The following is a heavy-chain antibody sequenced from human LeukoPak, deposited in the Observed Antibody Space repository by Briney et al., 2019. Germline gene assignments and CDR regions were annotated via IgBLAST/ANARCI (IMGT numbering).Heavy chain of an antibody. CDR3: ASVGGSGSYPLYFFDY. CDR2: ISSSSSYI. D-gene: IGHD3-10*01. Sequence: TGGSLRLSCAASGFTFSSYSMNWVSQAPGKGLEWVSSISSSSSYIYYADSVKGRFTISRDNAKNSLYLQMNSLRAEDTAVYYCASVGGSGSYPLYFFDYWGQGTLVTVSS. V-gene: IGHV3-21*01. J-gene: IGHJ4*02. CDR1: GFTFSSYS.